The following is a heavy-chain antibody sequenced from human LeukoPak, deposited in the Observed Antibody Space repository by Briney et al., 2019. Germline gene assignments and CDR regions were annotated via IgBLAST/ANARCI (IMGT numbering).Heavy chain of an antibody. V-gene: IGHV1-69*13. D-gene: IGHD5-18*01. CDR1: GGTFSSYA. J-gene: IGHJ4*02. CDR2: IIPIFGTA. Sequence: SVKVSCKASGGTFSSYAISWVRQAPGQGLEWMGGIIPIFGTANYAQKFQGRVTITADESTSTAYMELSSLRSEDTAVYYCASEVGYSYDHGLGYFDYWGQGTLVTVSS. CDR3: ASEVGYSYDHGLGYFDY.